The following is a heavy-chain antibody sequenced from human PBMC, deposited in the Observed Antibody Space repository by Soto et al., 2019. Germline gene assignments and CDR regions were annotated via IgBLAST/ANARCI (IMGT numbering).Heavy chain of an antibody. CDR2: IYDTGRT. CDR1: GDSISSAGYY. CDR3: AIKARDAEGGYWYFDL. V-gene: IGHV4-31*03. D-gene: IGHD1-26*01. Sequence: QVQLQESGPGVVKPSQTLSLTCTVSGDSISSAGYYWTWVRQRPGKGLEWIGNIYDTGRTYYSVSLESRVTISIDTSKNQFSLRMNSVTAADTAVYYCAIKARDAEGGYWYFDLWGRGILVTVSS. J-gene: IGHJ2*01.